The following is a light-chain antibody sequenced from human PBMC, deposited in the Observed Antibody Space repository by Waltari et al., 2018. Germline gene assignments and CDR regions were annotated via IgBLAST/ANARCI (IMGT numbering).Light chain of an antibody. CDR3: CSFAGYGIYV. J-gene: IGLJ1*01. CDR1: NSNVDILHL. V-gene: IGLV2-23*02. CDR2: EIS. Sequence: QSALTQPASVSGSPGQSITISCTAVNSNVDILHLVSWYQHHPGRNPRLLIYEISQRPSGISNRCSCSKSGNTASLTISGLQPEDEADYFCCSFAGYGIYVFGSGTQVSVL.